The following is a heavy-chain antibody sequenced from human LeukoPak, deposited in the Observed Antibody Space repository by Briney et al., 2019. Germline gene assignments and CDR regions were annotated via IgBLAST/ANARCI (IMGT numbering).Heavy chain of an antibody. CDR1: GFTFKSYG. CDR3: ARLYATSWGFFDP. J-gene: IGHJ2*01. D-gene: IGHD2-2*01. V-gene: IGHV3-30*02. CDR2: IRNDGKTQ. Sequence: GGSLRLSCAASGFTFKSYGLHWVRRAPGKGLEWVAFIRNDGKTQYYADPVKGRFTIPRDNSRNTMFLQMNSLRPEDTAVYYCARLYATSWGFFDPWGCGTLVTVSS.